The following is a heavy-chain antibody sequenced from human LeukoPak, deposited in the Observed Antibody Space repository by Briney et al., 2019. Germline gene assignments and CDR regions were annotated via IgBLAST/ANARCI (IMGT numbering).Heavy chain of an antibody. Sequence: GSLRLSCAASGFTFSSYEMNWVRQAPGKGLEWVSYISSSGSTIYYADSVKGRFTISRDNAKNSLYLQMNSLRAEDTAVYYCARDPSNYDILTGAYYYYGMDVWGKGTTVTVSS. CDR2: ISSSGSTI. V-gene: IGHV3-48*03. CDR3: ARDPSNYDILTGAYYYYGMDV. D-gene: IGHD3-9*01. J-gene: IGHJ6*04. CDR1: GFTFSSYE.